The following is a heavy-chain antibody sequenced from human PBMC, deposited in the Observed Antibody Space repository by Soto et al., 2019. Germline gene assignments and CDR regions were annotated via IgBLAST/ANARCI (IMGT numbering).Heavy chain of an antibody. Sequence: SETLSLTCTVSGGSVSSGSYYWSWIRQPPGKGLEWIGEINHSGSTNYNPSLKSRVTISVDTSKNQFSLKLSSVTAADTAVYYCASSSWYKLYFDYWGQGTLVTVSS. J-gene: IGHJ4*02. CDR1: GGSVSSGSYY. CDR3: ASSSWYKLYFDY. D-gene: IGHD6-13*01. CDR2: INHSGST. V-gene: IGHV4-61*01.